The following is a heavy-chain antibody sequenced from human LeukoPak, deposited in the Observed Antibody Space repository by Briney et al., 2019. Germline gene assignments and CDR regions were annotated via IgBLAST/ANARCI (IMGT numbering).Heavy chain of an antibody. CDR1: GYTFTSYD. CDR3: ARHSGSYTLYYYYYGMDV. CDR2: MNPNSGNT. J-gene: IGHJ6*02. D-gene: IGHD1-26*01. Sequence: ASVKVSCKASGYTFTSYDINWVRQATGQGLEWMGWMNPNSGNTGYAQKFQGRVTMTRNTSISTAYMELSSLRSEDTAVYYCARHSGSYTLYYYYYGMDVWGQGTTVTVSS. V-gene: IGHV1-8*01.